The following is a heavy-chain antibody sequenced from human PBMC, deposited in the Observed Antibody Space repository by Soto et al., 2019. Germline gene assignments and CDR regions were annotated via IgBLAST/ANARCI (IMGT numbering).Heavy chain of an antibody. J-gene: IGHJ5*02. Sequence: SETLSLTCAVSGGSITDYSWVWIRQPAGKGLDLIGLIFSSGRTNYNPSLKGRITMSLDTSKNQFSLKMNDPIATDTAXYFCAKDHGVVVTAPNWFDPSDRALLLTVSS. CDR2: IFSSGRT. V-gene: IGHV4-4*07. D-gene: IGHD2-21*02. CDR1: GGSITDYS. CDR3: AKDHGVVVTAPNWFDP.